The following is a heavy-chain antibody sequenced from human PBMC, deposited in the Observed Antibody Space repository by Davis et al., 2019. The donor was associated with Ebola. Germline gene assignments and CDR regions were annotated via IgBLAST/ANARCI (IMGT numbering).Heavy chain of an antibody. Sequence: GESLKISCKGSGYSFTSYWIGWVRQMPGKGLEWMGIIYPGDSDTRYSPSFQGQVTISADKSISTAYLQWSSLKASDTATYYCARVPLRGPYYYYYGMDVWGQGTTVTVSS. V-gene: IGHV5-51*01. CDR2: IYPGDSDT. J-gene: IGHJ6*02. CDR3: ARVPLRGPYYYYYGMDV. CDR1: GYSFTSYW.